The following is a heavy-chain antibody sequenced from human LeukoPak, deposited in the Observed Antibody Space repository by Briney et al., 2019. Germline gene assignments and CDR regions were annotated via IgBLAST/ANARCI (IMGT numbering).Heavy chain of an antibody. CDR3: ARGDNWNSYYYYYMDV. D-gene: IGHD1-7*01. J-gene: IGHJ6*03. Sequence: GGSLRLSCAASGFTFNSYSMNWVRQAPGKGLEWVPYISSSGSSIYYADSVKGRFTISRDNAENSLNLQMNSLRAEDTAVYYCARGDNWNSYYYYYMDVWGKGTTVTVFS. CDR1: GFTFNSYS. CDR2: ISSSGSSI. V-gene: IGHV3-48*04.